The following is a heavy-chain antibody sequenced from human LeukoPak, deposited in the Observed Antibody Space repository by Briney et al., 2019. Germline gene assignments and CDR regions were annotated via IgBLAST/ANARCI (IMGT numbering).Heavy chain of an antibody. CDR1: GYTFTGYY. J-gene: IGHJ5*02. CDR2: INPNSGGT. D-gene: IGHD2-2*01. V-gene: IGHV1-2*02. CDR3: AREYQLLDGGWFDP. Sequence: ASVKVSCKASGYTFTGYYMHWVRQAPGQGLEWMGWINPNSGGTNFAQRFQGRVTMTRDTSINTAYMELSRLRSDDTAVYFCAREYQLLDGGWFDPWGQGTLVTVSS.